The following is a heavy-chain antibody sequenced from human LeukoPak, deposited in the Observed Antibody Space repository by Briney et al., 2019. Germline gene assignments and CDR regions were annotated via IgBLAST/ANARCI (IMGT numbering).Heavy chain of an antibody. CDR2: IKQDGSKK. V-gene: IGHV3-7*01. CDR3: ARDAYGDYVEGFDY. Sequence: GGSLRLSCVASGFPFSSYWMTWVRQAPGKGLEWVANIKQDGSKKSYVDSVKGRFTISRGNAKNSLYLQMNSLRAEDTAVYYCARDAYGDYVEGFDYWGQGTLVTVSS. CDR1: GFPFSSYW. D-gene: IGHD4-17*01. J-gene: IGHJ4*02.